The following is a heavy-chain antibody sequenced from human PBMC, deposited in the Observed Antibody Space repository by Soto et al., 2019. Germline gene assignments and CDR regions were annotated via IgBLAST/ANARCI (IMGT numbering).Heavy chain of an antibody. J-gene: IGHJ4*02. CDR2: ISGSGGAT. CDR1: GFTFSNYA. V-gene: IGHV3-23*01. CDR3: GTPGFDY. Sequence: EVQLLESGGGLVQPGGSLRLSCAASGFTFSNYAFSYVRQAPGKGLEWVSAISGSGGATYYADSVKGRFSISRDNSKNTLYLQMNSRRVEDTAVYYCGTPGFDYWGQGTLVTVSS.